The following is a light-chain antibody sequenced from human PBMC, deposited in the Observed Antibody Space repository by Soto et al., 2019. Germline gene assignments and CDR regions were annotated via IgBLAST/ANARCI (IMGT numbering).Light chain of an antibody. CDR3: QQYGSSPRT. CDR1: QSVSSN. Sequence: EIVMTQSPATLSVSPGERATLSCRASQSVSSNLAWYQQKPGQAPRLLIYGASTRATGIPARFSGSGSGTDLTLTISSLQSEDFAVYYCQQYGSSPRTFGQGTRLEIK. CDR2: GAS. V-gene: IGKV3-15*01. J-gene: IGKJ5*01.